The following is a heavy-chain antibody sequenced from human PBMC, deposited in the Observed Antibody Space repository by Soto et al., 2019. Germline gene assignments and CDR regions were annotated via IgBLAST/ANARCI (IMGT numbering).Heavy chain of an antibody. D-gene: IGHD4-4*01. Sequence: GGSLRLSCAAFGFTFSNYGMSWVRQAPGKGLEWVSAIGSSGVTTYYADSVKGRFTISRDNSKNTLYLQMNSLRAEDTAVYYCAKVAPQSNYWGQGTLVTVS. J-gene: IGHJ4*02. CDR1: GFTFSNYG. CDR2: IGSSGVTT. CDR3: AKVAPQSNY. V-gene: IGHV3-23*01.